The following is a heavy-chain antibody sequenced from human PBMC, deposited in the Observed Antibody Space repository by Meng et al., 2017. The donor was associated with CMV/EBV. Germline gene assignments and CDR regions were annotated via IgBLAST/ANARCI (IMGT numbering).Heavy chain of an antibody. CDR3: AREVATTHDAFDI. V-gene: IGHV1-2*02. CDR2: INPNSGGT. Sequence: QGQVGPFGARVKKPGASVKVSCKASGYPVNGYYMHWVRQAPGQGLEWMGWINPNSGGTNYAQKFQGRVTMTRDTSISTAYMELSRLRSDDTAVYYCAREVATTHDAFDIWGQGTMVTVSS. J-gene: IGHJ3*02. CDR1: GYPVNGYY. D-gene: IGHD5-12*01.